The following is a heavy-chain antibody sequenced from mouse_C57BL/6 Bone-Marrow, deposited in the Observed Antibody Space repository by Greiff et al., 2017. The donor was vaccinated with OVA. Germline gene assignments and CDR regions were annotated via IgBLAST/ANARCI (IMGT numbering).Heavy chain of an antibody. V-gene: IGHV1-81*01. Sequence: VQLKQSGAGLARPGASVKLSCKASGYTFTSYGISWVKPSTGQGLEWIGEIYPRSGNTYYIEKFKGKSTLTADKSSSNAYMELRSLTSEDSAVYFCERGDDDHYAMDYWGKGTSVTVSS. CDR3: ERGDDDHYAMDY. D-gene: IGHD2-3*01. CDR1: GYTFTSYG. CDR2: IYPRSGNT. J-gene: IGHJ4*01.